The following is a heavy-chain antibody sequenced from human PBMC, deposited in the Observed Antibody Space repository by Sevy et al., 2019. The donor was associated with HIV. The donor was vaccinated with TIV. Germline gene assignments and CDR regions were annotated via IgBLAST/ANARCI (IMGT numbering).Heavy chain of an antibody. Sequence: SETLSLTCTVSGXXISSSSYYWGWIRQPPGKGLEWIGSIYYSGSTYYNPSLKSRVTISVDTSKNQFSLKLSSVTAADTAVYYCARPGYCSGGSCYPYXDXXXXGTLVTVSS. CDR1: GXXISSSSYY. D-gene: IGHD2-15*01. CDR3: ARPGYCSGGSCYPYXDX. CDR2: IYYSGST. J-gene: IGHJ4*02. V-gene: IGHV4-39*01.